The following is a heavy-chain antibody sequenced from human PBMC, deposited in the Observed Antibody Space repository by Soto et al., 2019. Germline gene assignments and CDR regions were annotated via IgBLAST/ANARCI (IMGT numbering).Heavy chain of an antibody. CDR1: GFTFRSYG. D-gene: IGHD1-1*01. CDR2: ISFDGKNK. CDR3: AKGRAQLSWTAELDC. J-gene: IGHJ4*02. Sequence: QVQLVESGGGVVQPGRSLKLSCAASGFTFRSYGIHWVRQAPGKGLEWVAGISFDGKNKYYADSVKGRFTISRENSKNTLSLQMDILRSENTVVYSYAKGRAQLSWTAELDCWGQGSLVTVSS. V-gene: IGHV3-30*18.